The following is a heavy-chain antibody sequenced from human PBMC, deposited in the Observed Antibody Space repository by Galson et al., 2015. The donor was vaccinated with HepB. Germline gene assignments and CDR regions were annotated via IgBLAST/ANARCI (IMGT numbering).Heavy chain of an antibody. CDR2: IDPSDSYT. J-gene: IGHJ5*02. V-gene: IGHV5-10-1*01. Sequence: QSGAEVKKPGESLRISCKGSGYSFTSYWISWVRQMPGKGLEWMGRIDPSDSYTNYSPSFQGHVTISADKSISTAYLQWSSLKASDTAMYYCARNFIAAAVPSWFDPWGQGTLVTVSS. D-gene: IGHD6-13*01. CDR3: ARNFIAAAVPSWFDP. CDR1: GYSFTSYW.